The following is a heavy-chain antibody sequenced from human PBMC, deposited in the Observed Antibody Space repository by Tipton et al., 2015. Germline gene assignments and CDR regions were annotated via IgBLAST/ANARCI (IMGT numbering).Heavy chain of an antibody. CDR1: GYIFTSFW. D-gene: IGHD1-26*01. V-gene: IGHV5-51*01. CDR2: IYPGDSET. Sequence: VQLVQSGAEVKKPGESLKISCKGSGYIFTSFWIGWVRQMPGKGLEWMGTIYPGDSETRYNPPLQGKVTISAAKSLTTASLQWRSLKASDTAMYYCVRRARRVGSHSYPYYFDYWGQGTLVPVSS. J-gene: IGHJ4*02. CDR3: VRRARRVGSHSYPYYFDY.